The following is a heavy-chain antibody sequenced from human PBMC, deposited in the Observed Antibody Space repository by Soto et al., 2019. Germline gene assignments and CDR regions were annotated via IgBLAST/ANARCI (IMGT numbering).Heavy chain of an antibody. CDR2: ISSSGGST. V-gene: IGHV3-23*01. CDR3: AKAQGGSYFDY. Sequence: LRLSCAASGFTFSSNAMSWVRQAPGKGLEWVSGISSSGGSTYYADSVKGRFTISRDNSKNMLYLQMNNLRAEDTAVYYCAKAQGGSYFDYWGQGTLVTVSS. CDR1: GFTFSSNA. J-gene: IGHJ4*02. D-gene: IGHD2-15*01.